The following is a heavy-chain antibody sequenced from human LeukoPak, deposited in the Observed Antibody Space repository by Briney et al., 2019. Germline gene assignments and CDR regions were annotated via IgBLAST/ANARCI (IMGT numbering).Heavy chain of an antibody. D-gene: IGHD2-2*01. J-gene: IGHJ4*02. CDR3: ARDQLRQQSYAPFDY. CDR2: IKQDGSEK. V-gene: IGHV3-7*01. CDR1: GFTFSSYW. Sequence: PGGSLRLSCAASGFTFSSYWMSWVRQAPGKGLEWVANIKQDGSEKYYVDSVKGRFTISRDNAKNSLYLQMNSLRAEDTAVYYCARDQLRQQSYAPFDYWGQGTLVTVSS.